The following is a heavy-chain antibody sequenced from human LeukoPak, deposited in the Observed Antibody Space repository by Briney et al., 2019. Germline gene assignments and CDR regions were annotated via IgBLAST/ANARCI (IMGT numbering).Heavy chain of an antibody. J-gene: IGHJ4*02. CDR1: GFTFSSYW. D-gene: IGHD3-3*01. CDR2: ISWNSGSI. V-gene: IGHV3-9*01. CDR3: AKGGFYDFWSGYYRFDY. Sequence: PGGSLRLSCAASGFTFSSYWMHWVRQAPGKGLEWVSGISWNSGSIGYADSVKGRFTISRDNAKNSLYLQMNSLRAEDTALYYCAKGGFYDFWSGYYRFDYWGQGTLVTVSS.